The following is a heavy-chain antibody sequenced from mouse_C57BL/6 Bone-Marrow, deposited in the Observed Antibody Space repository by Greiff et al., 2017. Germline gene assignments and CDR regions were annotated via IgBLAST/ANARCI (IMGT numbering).Heavy chain of an antibody. V-gene: IGHV2-2*01. CDR1: GFSLTRYG. J-gene: IGHJ2*01. D-gene: IGHD4-1*01. Sequence: VQGVESGPGLVQPSQSLSITCTVSGFSLTRYGVPWVRQSPGTGLEWLGVIWSGGSTDYHAAFISRLCISKDNSRSQVFFKMNSLQADDTAIYYCARRGLGLYFDGWGQGTTLTVSS. CDR2: IWSGGST. CDR3: ARRGLGLYFDG.